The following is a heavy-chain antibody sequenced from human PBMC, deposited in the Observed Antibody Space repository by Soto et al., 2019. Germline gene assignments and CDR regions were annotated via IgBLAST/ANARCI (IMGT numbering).Heavy chain of an antibody. J-gene: IGHJ4*02. Sequence: SETLSLTCSVSGGSVSSSTYDWGWLRQPPGKALEWIGSIYFSGSIYYKSSLKSRVTISVDTSKNQFSLKLTSVTAADTAVYYCARHGVAALQFDYWGQGTLVTVSS. V-gene: IGHV4-39*01. CDR3: ARHGVAALQFDY. D-gene: IGHD6-25*01. CDR2: IYFSGSI. CDR1: GGSVSSSTYD.